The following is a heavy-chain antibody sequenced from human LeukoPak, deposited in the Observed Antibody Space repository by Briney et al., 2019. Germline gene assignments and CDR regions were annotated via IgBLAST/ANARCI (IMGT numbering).Heavy chain of an antibody. D-gene: IGHD6-13*01. CDR2: IYYSGST. Sequence: PSETLSLTCTVSGGSISSYYWSWIRQPPGKGLEWIGYIYYSGSTNYNPSLKSRVTISVDTSKNQFSLKLSSVTAADTAVYYCARVSDSSWYPYNWSDPWGQGTLVTVSS. J-gene: IGHJ5*02. CDR3: ARVSDSSWYPYNWSDP. V-gene: IGHV4-59*01. CDR1: GGSISSYY.